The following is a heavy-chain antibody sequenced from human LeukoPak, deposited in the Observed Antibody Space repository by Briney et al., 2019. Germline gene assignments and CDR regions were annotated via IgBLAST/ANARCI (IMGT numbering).Heavy chain of an antibody. CDR3: ARGQGTVTTH. J-gene: IGHJ4*02. CDR2: INHSGSA. D-gene: IGHD4-17*01. CDR1: GGSISSYY. Sequence: SETLSLTCTVSGGSISSYYWSWIRQPPGKGLEWIGEINHSGSANYNPSLKSRVTISLDTSKNQFSLKVSSVTAADTAVYYCARGQGTVTTHWGQGTLVTVSS. V-gene: IGHV4-34*01.